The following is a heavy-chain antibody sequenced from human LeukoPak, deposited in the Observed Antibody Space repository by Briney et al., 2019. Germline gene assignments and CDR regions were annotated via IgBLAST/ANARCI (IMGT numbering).Heavy chain of an antibody. CDR3: ARDAYSSGWYYYYGMDV. J-gene: IGHJ6*02. V-gene: IGHV4-34*01. Sequence: SETLSLTCAVYGGSFSGYYWSWIRQPPGKGLEWIGEINHSGSTNYNPSLKSRVTISVDTSKNQFSLMLSSVTAADTAVYYCARDAYSSGWYYYYGMDVWGQGTTVTVSS. CDR1: GGSFSGYY. CDR2: INHSGST. D-gene: IGHD6-19*01.